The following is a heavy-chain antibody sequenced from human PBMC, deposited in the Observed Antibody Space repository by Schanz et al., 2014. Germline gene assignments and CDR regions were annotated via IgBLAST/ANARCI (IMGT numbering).Heavy chain of an antibody. J-gene: IGHJ6*03. CDR2: IIPILGIA. V-gene: IGHV1-69*02. Sequence: QVQLVQSEAEVKKPGSSVKVSCKASGGTFSSYTISWVRQAPGQGLEWMGRIIPILGIANYAQNFQGRVTITAYKSTSTAYMELTSLRSEDPAVYYCAGTYCSSTSCYTGYYYMDVWGKGTTVTVSS. D-gene: IGHD2-2*02. CDR3: AGTYCSSTSCYTGYYYMDV. CDR1: GGTFSSYT.